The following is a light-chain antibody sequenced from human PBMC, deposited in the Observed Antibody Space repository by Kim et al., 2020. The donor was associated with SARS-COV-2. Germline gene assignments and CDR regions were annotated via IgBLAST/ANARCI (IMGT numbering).Light chain of an antibody. V-gene: IGLV3-19*01. CDR1: SLRSYY. CDR3: NSRDSSGNHLKV. Sequence: SSELTQDPAVSVALGQTVRITCQGDSLRSYYASWFQQKPGQAPVLVIYGKNNRPSGIPDRFSGSSSGHTASLTITGAQAEDEADYYCNSRDSSGNHLKVFGGGTKLTVL. J-gene: IGLJ2*01. CDR2: GKN.